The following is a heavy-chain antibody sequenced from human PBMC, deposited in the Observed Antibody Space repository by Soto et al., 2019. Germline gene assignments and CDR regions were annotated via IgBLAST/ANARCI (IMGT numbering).Heavy chain of an antibody. D-gene: IGHD5-18*01. Sequence: EVQLVESGGGLVQPGGSLRLSCAASGFTFSSNWMTWVRQAPGKGLEWVANIKQDGSEKYSVDSVKGRITISRDKPKNSLYLEMNRPGVEGTAVDYWGGDGGSSYTYGPGFDYWGQGTLVTVSS. CDR3: GGDGGSSYTYGPGFDY. V-gene: IGHV3-7*01. CDR1: GFTFSSNW. J-gene: IGHJ4*02. CDR2: IKQDGSEK.